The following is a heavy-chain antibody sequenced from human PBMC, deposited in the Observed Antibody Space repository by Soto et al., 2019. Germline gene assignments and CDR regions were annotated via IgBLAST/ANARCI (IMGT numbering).Heavy chain of an antibody. CDR3: AREATMVRGLHSYYGMDV. V-gene: IGHV3-48*02. CDR2: ISSSSSTI. Sequence: GGSLRLSCAASGFTFSSYSMNWVRQAPGKGLEWVSYISSSSSTIYYADSVKGRFTISRDNAKNSLYLQMNSLRDEDTAVYYCAREATMVRGLHSYYGMDVWGQGTTVTVSS. D-gene: IGHD3-10*01. CDR1: GFTFSSYS. J-gene: IGHJ6*02.